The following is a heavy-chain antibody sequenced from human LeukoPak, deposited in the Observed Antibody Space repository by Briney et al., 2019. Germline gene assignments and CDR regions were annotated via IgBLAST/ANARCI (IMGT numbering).Heavy chain of an antibody. J-gene: IGHJ4*02. CDR1: GFSVSNNY. D-gene: IGHD3-3*01. V-gene: IGHV3-53*01. CDR3: ARGRGLGVVSPYFDY. Sequence: GGSLRLPCVVSGFSVSNNYIIWVRQAPGNGLERVSVIYGDGRTSHSASVRGRFTISRDNSKNIVSLQMNNLRAEDTVVYYCARGRGLGVVSPYFDYWGQGTLVTVSS. CDR2: IYGDGRT.